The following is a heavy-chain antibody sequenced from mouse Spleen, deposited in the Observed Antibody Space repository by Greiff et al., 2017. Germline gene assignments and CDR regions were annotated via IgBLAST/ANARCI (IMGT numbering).Heavy chain of an antibody. D-gene: IGHD1-1*01. CDR2: ISNLAYSI. Sequence: EVQLVESGGGLVKPGGSLKLSCAASGFTFSDYGMAWIRQAPEKGPEWIAFISNLAYSIDYADTVTGRFTISRENAKNILYLEMSSLRSEDTAMYYCTRRMDYYGTHWYFDVWGAGTTVSVSS. CDR1: GFTFSDYG. CDR3: TRRMDYYGTHWYFDV. V-gene: IGHV5-15*01. J-gene: IGHJ1*01.